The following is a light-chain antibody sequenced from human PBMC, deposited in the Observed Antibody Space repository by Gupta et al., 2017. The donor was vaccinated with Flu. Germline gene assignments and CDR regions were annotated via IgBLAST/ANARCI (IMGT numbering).Light chain of an antibody. J-gene: IGKJ2*01. CDR3: QQDHNYTGT. Sequence: PSTLSASVGDRVTITCRASQSIRDWLAWYQQKPGKAPNLLIYKASTLQSGVPSRFSGSGSGTEFTLTISSLQPDDFATYCCQQDHNYTGTFGQGTKLE. CDR2: KAS. V-gene: IGKV1-5*03. CDR1: QSIRDW.